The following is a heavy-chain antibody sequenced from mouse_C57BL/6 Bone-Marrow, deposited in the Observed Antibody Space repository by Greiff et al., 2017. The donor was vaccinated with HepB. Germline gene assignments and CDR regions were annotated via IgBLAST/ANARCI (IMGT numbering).Heavy chain of an antibody. V-gene: IGHV14-3*01. CDR3: ARSDPFDY. CDR2: IDPANGNT. Sequence: VQLQQSVAELVRPGASVKLSCTASGFNIKNTYMPWVKQRPEQGLEWIGRIDPANGNTKYAPKFQGKATITADTSSNTAYLQLSSLTSEDTAIYYCARSDPFDYWGQGTTLTVSS. J-gene: IGHJ2*01. CDR1: GFNIKNTY.